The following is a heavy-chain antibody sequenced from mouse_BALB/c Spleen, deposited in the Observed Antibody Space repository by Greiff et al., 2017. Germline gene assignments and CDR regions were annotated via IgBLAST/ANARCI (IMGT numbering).Heavy chain of an antibody. V-gene: IGHV5-6-3*01. CDR1: GFTFSSYG. Sequence: EVQRVESGGGLVQPGGSLKLSCAASGFTFSSYGMSWVRQTPDKRLELVATINSNGGSTYYPDSVKGRFTISRDNAKNTLYLQMSSLKSEDTAMYYCARHYYGSTYFDYWGQGTTLTVSS. CDR2: INSNGGST. J-gene: IGHJ2*01. CDR3: ARHYYGSTYFDY. D-gene: IGHD1-1*01.